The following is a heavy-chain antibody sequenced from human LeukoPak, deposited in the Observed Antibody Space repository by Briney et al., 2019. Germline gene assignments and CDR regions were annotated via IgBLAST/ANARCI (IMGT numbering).Heavy chain of an antibody. CDR2: IYSGGST. V-gene: IGHV3-66*01. Sequence: QPGGSLRLSCAASGFTVSSNYMSWVRQAPGKGLEWVSIIYSGGSTHYGDSVKGRFTISRGNSKNTLYLQMNSLRAEDTAVYYCARANYETLTGYLYFDYWGQGTLVTVSS. J-gene: IGHJ4*02. D-gene: IGHD3-9*01. CDR1: GFTVSSNY. CDR3: ARANYETLTGYLYFDY.